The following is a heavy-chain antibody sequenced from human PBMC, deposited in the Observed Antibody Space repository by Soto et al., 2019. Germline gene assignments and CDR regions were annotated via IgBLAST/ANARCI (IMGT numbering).Heavy chain of an antibody. CDR2: IGTYSGRS. D-gene: IGHD2-15*01. V-gene: IGHV1-18*01. CDR1: GYTFTDYR. CDR3: ARRHGDTSSAAGFDY. J-gene: IGHJ4*02. Sequence: QIQLVQSGAEVKRPGASVKVSCKASGYTFTDYRISWVRQAPGQGLEWIGWIGTYSGRSDSAQKVRGRLTMTTDTSTTIAYMDLRSLRFDDTAVYYCARRHGDTSSAAGFDYWGQGTLVTVSS.